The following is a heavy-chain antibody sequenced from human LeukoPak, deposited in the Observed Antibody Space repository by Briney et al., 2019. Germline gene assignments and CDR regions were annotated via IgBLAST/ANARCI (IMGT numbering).Heavy chain of an antibody. V-gene: IGHV4-34*01. J-gene: IGHJ4*02. CDR2: INHSGST. CDR1: GGSFSGYY. Sequence: SETLSLTCAVYGGSFSGYYWSWIRQSPGKGLEWIGEINHSGSTNYNPSLKSRVTISVDTSKNQFSLKLSSVTAADTAVYYCARGDRTVTATNFDYWGQGTLVTVSS. D-gene: IGHD4-17*01. CDR3: ARGDRTVTATNFDY.